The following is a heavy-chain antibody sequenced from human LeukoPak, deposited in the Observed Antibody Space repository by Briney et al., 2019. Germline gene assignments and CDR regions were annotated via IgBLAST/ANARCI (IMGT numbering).Heavy chain of an antibody. V-gene: IGHV4-34*01. D-gene: IGHD6-25*01. CDR2: INHSGST. CDR3: VRGPPKQRLDY. Sequence: SETLSLTCAVYGGSFSGYYWSWIRQPPGKGLEWIGEINHSGSTNYNPSLKSRVTISVDTSKNQFSLKLSSVTAADTAVYYCVRGPPKQRLDYWGQGTLVTVSS. CDR1: GGSFSGYY. J-gene: IGHJ4*02.